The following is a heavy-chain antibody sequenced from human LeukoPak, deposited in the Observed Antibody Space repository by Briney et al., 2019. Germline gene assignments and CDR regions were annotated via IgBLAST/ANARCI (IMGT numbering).Heavy chain of an antibody. D-gene: IGHD3-10*01. J-gene: IGHJ3*02. CDR2: IHYCGST. CDR3: ARRMAYYYGSEAFDI. V-gene: IGHV4-59*01. CDR1: GGSISSFY. Sequence: SETVSLTCSVSGGSISSFYWRCTRQPPGKGVEWIGNIHYCGSTKHNPSLKSRVPISGHTPKKQFSVTLNSVTLADRAVYNWARRMAYYYGSEAFDIWGQGTMVTVSS.